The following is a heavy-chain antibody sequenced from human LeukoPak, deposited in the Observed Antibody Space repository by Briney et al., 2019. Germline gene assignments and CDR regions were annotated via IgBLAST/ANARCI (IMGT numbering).Heavy chain of an antibody. J-gene: IGHJ3*02. Sequence: ASVKVSCKASGYTFTGYYMHWVRQAPGQGLEWMGWINPNSGGTNYAQKFQGRVTITRDTSASTAYMELSSLRSEDMAVYYCARAPILWFGEFSKTNHYDIWGQGTMVTVSS. CDR1: GYTFTGYY. D-gene: IGHD3-10*01. CDR2: INPNSGGT. CDR3: ARAPILWFGEFSKTNHYDI. V-gene: IGHV1-2*02.